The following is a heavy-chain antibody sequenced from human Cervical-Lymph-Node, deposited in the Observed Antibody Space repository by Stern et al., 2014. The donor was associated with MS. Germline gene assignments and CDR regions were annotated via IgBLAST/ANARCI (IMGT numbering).Heavy chain of an antibody. J-gene: IGHJ4*02. D-gene: IGHD6-6*01. V-gene: IGHV3-48*01. CDR3: ARGGAARPDY. CDR1: GFMFSNYG. CDR2: ISRRGSTI. Sequence: EVQLVESGGGLVQPGGSLRLSCAASGFMFSNYGMNWVRQAPGRGLEWVSYISRRGSTISYGDSVKGRFTISRDNAKSSLYLQMNSPRAEDTAVYFCARGGAARPDYWGQGTLVTVSS.